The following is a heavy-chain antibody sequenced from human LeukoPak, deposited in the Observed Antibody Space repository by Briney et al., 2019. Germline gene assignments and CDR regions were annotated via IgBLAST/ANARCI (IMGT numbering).Heavy chain of an antibody. D-gene: IGHD6-13*01. CDR3: ARPPSTAAAGPLGR. CDR2: IWYDGSNK. V-gene: IGHV3-33*01. J-gene: IGHJ4*02. CDR1: GFTFSSYG. Sequence: GGSLRLSCAASGFTFSSYGMHWVRQAPGKGLEWVAVIWYDGSNKYYADSVKGRFTISRDNSKNTLYLQMNSLRAEDTAVYYCARPPSTAAAGPLGRWGQGTLVTVSS.